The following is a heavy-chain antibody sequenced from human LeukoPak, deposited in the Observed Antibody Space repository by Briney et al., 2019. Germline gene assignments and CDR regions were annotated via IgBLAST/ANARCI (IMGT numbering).Heavy chain of an antibody. D-gene: IGHD3-22*01. V-gene: IGHV4-61*05. J-gene: IGHJ5*02. CDR1: GGSISSSSYY. CDR2: IYTSGST. CDR3: ARGRYYYDSSGYYEYNWFDP. Sequence: SETLSLTCTVSGGSISSSSYYWGWLRQPPGKGLEWIGRIYTSGSTNYNPSLKSRVTMSVDTSKNQFSLKLSSVTAADTAVYYCARGRYYYDSSGYYEYNWFDPWGQGTLVTVSS.